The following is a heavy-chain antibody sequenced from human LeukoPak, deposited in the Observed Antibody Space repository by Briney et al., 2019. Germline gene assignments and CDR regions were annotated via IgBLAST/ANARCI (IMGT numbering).Heavy chain of an antibody. V-gene: IGHV3-7*04. CDR3: ARVGYCSGSGCEGRDWFDP. D-gene: IGHD2-15*01. J-gene: IGHJ5*02. CDR1: GFTFSSSW. CDR2: INGDGGEI. Sequence: GGSLGLPCAASGFTFSSSWMTWVRQAPGKGLEWVASINGDGGEIHYVDSVKGRFTISRDNAKNSLFLQMNSLRVEDTAVYYCARVGYCSGSGCEGRDWFDPWGQGILVTVSS.